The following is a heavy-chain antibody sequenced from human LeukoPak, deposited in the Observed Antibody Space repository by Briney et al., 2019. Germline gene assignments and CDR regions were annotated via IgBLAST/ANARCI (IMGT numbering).Heavy chain of an antibody. D-gene: IGHD3-22*01. CDR2: IYYSGST. Sequence: SETLSLTCTVSGGSISSSSYYWGWIRQPPGKGLEWIGSIYYSGSTYYNPSLKSRVTISVDTPKNQFSLKLSSVTAADTAVYYCRGYREITMIVVGGYYFDYWGQGTLVTVSS. V-gene: IGHV4-39*01. CDR3: RGYREITMIVVGGYYFDY. J-gene: IGHJ4*02. CDR1: GGSISSSSYY.